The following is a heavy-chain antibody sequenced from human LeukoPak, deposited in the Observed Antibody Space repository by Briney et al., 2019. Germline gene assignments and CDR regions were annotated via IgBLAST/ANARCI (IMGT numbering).Heavy chain of an antibody. V-gene: IGHV4-31*02. CDR2: IYYSGST. J-gene: IGHJ4*02. Sequence: IYYSGSTYYNPSLKSRVTISVDTSKNQFSLKLSSVTAADTAVYYCARLAEGDGYLYYFDYWGQGTLVTVSS. CDR3: ARLAEGDGYLYYFDY. D-gene: IGHD5-24*01.